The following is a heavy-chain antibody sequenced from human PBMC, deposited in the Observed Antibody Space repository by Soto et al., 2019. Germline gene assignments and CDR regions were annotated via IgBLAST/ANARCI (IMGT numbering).Heavy chain of an antibody. Sequence: GGSLRLSWAASGFTFSDHYMSWIRQAPGKGLEWIGYSSNSGSFTRYADSVKGRFSISRDNAKNSLYLQINSLRGDDTATYFCVRSGDNYNLLDYWGQGT. CDR3: VRSGDNYNLLDY. V-gene: IGHV3-11*06. J-gene: IGHJ4*02. CDR1: GFTFSDHY. CDR2: SSNSGSFT. D-gene: IGHD1-1*01.